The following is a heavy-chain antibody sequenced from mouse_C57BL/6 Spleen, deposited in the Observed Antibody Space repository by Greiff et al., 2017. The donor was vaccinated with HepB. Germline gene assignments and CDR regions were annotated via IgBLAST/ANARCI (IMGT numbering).Heavy chain of an antibody. J-gene: IGHJ3*01. D-gene: IGHD1-1*01. CDR3: ARPKIYYYGSSYVAPFAY. Sequence: VKQRPGQGLEWIGNINPSNGGTNYNEKFKSKATLTVDKSSSTAYMQLSSLTSEDSAVYYCARPKIYYYGSSYVAPFAYWGQGTLVTVSA. CDR2: INPSNGGT. V-gene: IGHV1-53*01.